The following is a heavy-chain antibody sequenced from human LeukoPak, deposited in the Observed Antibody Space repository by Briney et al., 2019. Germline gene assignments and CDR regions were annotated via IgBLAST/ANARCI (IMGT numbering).Heavy chain of an antibody. D-gene: IGHD3-22*01. CDR1: GFTFSSYA. CDR3: ARRGITMIVGDAFDI. CDR2: ISYDGSNK. V-gene: IGHV3-30-3*01. J-gene: IGHJ3*02. Sequence: GRSLRLSCAASGFTFSSYAMHWVRQAPGKGLGWVAVISYDGSNKYYADSVKGRFTISRDNSKNTLYLQMNSLRAEDTAVYYCARRGITMIVGDAFDIWGQGTMVTVSS.